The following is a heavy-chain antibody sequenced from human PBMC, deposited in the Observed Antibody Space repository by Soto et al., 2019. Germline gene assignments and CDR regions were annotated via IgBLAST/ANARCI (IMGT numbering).Heavy chain of an antibody. J-gene: IGHJ4*02. CDR2: IYFSGST. D-gene: IGHD3-16*02. V-gene: IGHV4-59*01. Sequence: PSETLSLTCTVSGGSISYYYWSWIRQPPGKGLEWIGYIYFSGSTNYNPSLKSRVTISVDTSKNQLSLKLSSVTAADTAVYYCARDSYYDYVWGRYRYGGQVDYWGQGSLVTVSS. CDR3: ARDSYYDYVWGRYRYGGQVDY. CDR1: GGSISYYY.